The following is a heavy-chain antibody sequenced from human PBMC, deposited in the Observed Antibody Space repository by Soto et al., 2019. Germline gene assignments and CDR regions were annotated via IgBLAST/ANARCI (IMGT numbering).Heavy chain of an antibody. CDR3: ARGDYNWNDGAFDI. CDR2: INHSGST. V-gene: IGHV4-34*01. Sequence: SETLSLTCAVYGGSFSGYYWSWIRQPPGKGLEWIGEINHSGSTNYNPSLKSRVTISVDTSKNQFSLKLSSVTAADTAVYYCARGDYNWNDGAFDIWGQGTMVTVSS. D-gene: IGHD1-1*01. J-gene: IGHJ3*02. CDR1: GGSFSGYY.